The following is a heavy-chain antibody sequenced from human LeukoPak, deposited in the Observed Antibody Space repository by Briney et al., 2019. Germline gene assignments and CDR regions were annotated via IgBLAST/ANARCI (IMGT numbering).Heavy chain of an antibody. CDR1: GFTFSSYW. Sequence: GGSLRLSCAASGFTFSSYWMTWVRQAPGKGLEWLATIKEDGSIQYYLDSVRGRFTISRDNAKTSVYLQLNSLRADDTAVYYCARDVWTGVAVSDYWGQGTLVTVSS. D-gene: IGHD6-19*01. CDR2: IKEDGSIQ. J-gene: IGHJ4*02. CDR3: ARDVWTGVAVSDY. V-gene: IGHV3-7*01.